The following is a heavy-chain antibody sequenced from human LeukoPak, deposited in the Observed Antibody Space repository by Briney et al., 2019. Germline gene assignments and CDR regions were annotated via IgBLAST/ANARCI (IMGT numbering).Heavy chain of an antibody. CDR1: GFTFSSCG. CDR2: ISSDGNNK. Sequence: PGGSLRLSCIVSGFTFSSCGVHWVRQAPGKGLEWVAVISSDGNNKYYADSVKGRFTISRDNSKNTLYLQMNSLRADDTAVYYCAKYYDLFTGYYAIDPWGQGTLVIVSS. V-gene: IGHV3-30*18. J-gene: IGHJ5*02. D-gene: IGHD3-9*01. CDR3: AKYYDLFTGYYAIDP.